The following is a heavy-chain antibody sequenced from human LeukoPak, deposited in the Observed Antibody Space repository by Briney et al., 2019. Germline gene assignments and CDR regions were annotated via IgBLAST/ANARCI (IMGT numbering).Heavy chain of an antibody. D-gene: IGHD3-3*01. Sequence: PGGSLRLSCAASGFTLSSYWMHWFRQAPGKGLVWVSRTNSDESSTSYADSVKGRFTISRDNAKNTLYLQMNSLRAEDTAVYYCARGGYYAFGAFDIWGQGTMVTVSS. V-gene: IGHV3-74*01. CDR1: GFTLSSYW. CDR2: TNSDESST. J-gene: IGHJ3*02. CDR3: ARGGYYAFGAFDI.